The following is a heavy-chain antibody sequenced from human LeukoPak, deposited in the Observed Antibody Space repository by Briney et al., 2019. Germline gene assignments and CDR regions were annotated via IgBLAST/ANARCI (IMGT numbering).Heavy chain of an antibody. D-gene: IGHD6-13*01. CDR3: ARDRSSSWYPNYYYGMDV. CDR2: ISAYNGNT. Sequence: EASVKVSCKASGYTFTSYGISWVRQAPGQGLEWMGWISAYNGNTNYAQKLQGRVTMTTDSSTSTAYMELRSLRSDDTAVYYCARDRSSSWYPNYYYGMDVWGQGTTVTVSS. CDR1: GYTFTSYG. V-gene: IGHV1-18*01. J-gene: IGHJ6*02.